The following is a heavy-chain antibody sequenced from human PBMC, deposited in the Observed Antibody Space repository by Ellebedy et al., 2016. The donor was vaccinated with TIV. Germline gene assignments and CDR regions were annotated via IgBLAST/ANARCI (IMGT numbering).Heavy chain of an antibody. D-gene: IGHD3/OR15-3a*01. Sequence: AASVKVSCKTSGYTFSDYYLHWVRQAPGQGLEWMGWIKSNSGDTNYAPKFQGRVTMTRDYMELSRLRSDDTAMYYCARGDWATFDYWGQGTLFAVPS. CDR2: IKSNSGDT. CDR1: GYTFSDYY. J-gene: IGHJ4*02. V-gene: IGHV1-2*02. CDR3: ARGDWATFDY.